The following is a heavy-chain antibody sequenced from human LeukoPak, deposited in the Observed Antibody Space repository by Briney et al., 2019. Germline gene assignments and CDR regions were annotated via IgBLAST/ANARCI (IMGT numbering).Heavy chain of an antibody. D-gene: IGHD3-16*01. CDR2: IYYTGTT. V-gene: IGHV4-59*01. CDR3: ARHYGP. J-gene: IGHJ5*02. Sequence: SETLSLTCTVSGGSISSYFWSWIRQPPGKGLEWIGYIYYTGTTNYNPSLKSRVTISVDTSKNQFSLKVSSVTAADTGVYYCARHYGPWGQGTLVTVSS. CDR1: GGSISSYF.